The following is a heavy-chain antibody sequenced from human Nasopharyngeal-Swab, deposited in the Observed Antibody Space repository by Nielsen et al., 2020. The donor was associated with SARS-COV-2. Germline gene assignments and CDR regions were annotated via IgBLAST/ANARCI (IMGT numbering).Heavy chain of an antibody. CDR3: ARDLAGSDY. V-gene: IGHV3-7*01. J-gene: IGHJ4*02. CDR2: INQDGSEQ. Sequence: GESLKISCAASGFTFSTYWMSWVRQAPGKGLEWVANINQDGSEQYYVDSVKGRFTISRDNAKTSLYLQMNSLRADDTAVYYCARDLAGSDYWGQGTLGTVSS. CDR1: GFTFSTYW. D-gene: IGHD6-13*01.